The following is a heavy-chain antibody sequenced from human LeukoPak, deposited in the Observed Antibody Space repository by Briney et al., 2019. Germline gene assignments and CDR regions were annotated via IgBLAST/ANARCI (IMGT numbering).Heavy chain of an antibody. CDR1: GFTFSSYW. CDR2: IKQDGSEK. CDR3: ARLKQQTVLRYFDWIYYFDY. Sequence: SGGSLRLSCAASGFTFSSYWMSWVRQAPGKGLEWVANIKQDGSEKYYVDSVKGRFTISRDNAKNSLYLQMNSLRAEDTAVYYCARLKQQTVLRYFDWIYYFDYWGQGTLVTVSS. V-gene: IGHV3-7*01. D-gene: IGHD3-9*01. J-gene: IGHJ4*02.